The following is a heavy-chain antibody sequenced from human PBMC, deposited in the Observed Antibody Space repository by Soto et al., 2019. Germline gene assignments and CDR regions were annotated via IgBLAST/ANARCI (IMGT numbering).Heavy chain of an antibody. CDR1: GYPFTRYS. D-gene: IGHD3-3*01. J-gene: IGHJ6*02. V-gene: IGHV1-18*04. CDR3: ARASLTIFGAPYGMDV. Sequence: ASVKVSCKASGYPFTRYSVRWVRQAPGQGLEWMGWISGYNGDTEYSKNFQGRLTMTIDTSTTTASMELRSLRSDDTAVYYCARASLTIFGAPYGMDVWGQGTSVTVS. CDR2: ISGYNGDT.